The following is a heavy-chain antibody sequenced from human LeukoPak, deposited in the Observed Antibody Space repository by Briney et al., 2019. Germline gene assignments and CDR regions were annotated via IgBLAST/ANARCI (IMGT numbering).Heavy chain of an antibody. Sequence: GRSLRLSCTVSGFRVSSYALHWVRQAPEKGLEWVALMSSDGTSQYFADSEKGRSTVSRDISENTVYLQMNRLTIEDTAVYYCARPFSTMVRDTVAYWGQGTRVIVSS. J-gene: IGHJ4*02. CDR2: MSSDGTSQ. CDR1: GFRVSSYA. CDR3: ARPFSTMVRDTVAY. V-gene: IGHV3-30*04. D-gene: IGHD3-10*01.